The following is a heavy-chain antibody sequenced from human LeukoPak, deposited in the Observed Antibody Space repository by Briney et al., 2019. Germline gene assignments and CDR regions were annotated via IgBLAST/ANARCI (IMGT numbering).Heavy chain of an antibody. D-gene: IGHD5-18*01. V-gene: IGHV4-34*01. J-gene: IGHJ4*02. CDR1: GGSFSGYD. Sequence: PSETLSLTCAVYGGSFSGYDWSWIRQPPVKGLEWIGEINHSGSTNYNPSLKSRVTISVDTSKNQFSLKLSSVTAADTAVYYCARENSYGYDYWGQGTLVTVSS. CDR2: INHSGST. CDR3: ARENSYGYDY.